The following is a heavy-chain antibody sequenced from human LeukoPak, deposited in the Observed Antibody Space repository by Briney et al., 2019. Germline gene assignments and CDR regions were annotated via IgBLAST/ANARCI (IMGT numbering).Heavy chain of an antibody. CDR2: IRYDGSNK. Sequence: GGSLRLSCAASGFTFSSYGMHWVRQAPGKGLEWVAFIRYDGSNKYYADSVKGRFTISRDNSKNTLYPQMNSLRAEDTAVYYCARGPYPGYCSGGSCYVVWDYWGQGTLVTVSS. CDR1: GFTFSSYG. J-gene: IGHJ4*02. CDR3: ARGPYPGYCSGGSCYVVWDY. V-gene: IGHV3-30*02. D-gene: IGHD2-15*01.